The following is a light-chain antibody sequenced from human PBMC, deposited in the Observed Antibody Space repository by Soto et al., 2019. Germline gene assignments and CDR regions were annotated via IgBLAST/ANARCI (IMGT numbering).Light chain of an antibody. J-gene: IGKJ1*01. CDR3: QQYGSSGT. Sequence: EIVWTQSGGTLSLSPVERATLSCRASQSLASALAWYQQKPGQAPRLLIYGASNRATGIPDRFSGSGSGTDFTLTISILEPEDFAVYYCQQYGSSGTFGQGTKVDIK. V-gene: IGKV3-20*01. CDR1: QSLASA. CDR2: GAS.